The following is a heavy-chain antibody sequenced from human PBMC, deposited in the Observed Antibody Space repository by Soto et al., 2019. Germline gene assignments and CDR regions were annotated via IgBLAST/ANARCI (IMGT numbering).Heavy chain of an antibody. Sequence: QVQLVQSGTELKKPGASVKVSCKASGYTFTGHHMHWVRQAPGQGFEWVGCINPNSGGINYAQTFQGRVTMTRDTSISTAYMELSGLRLDDTAVYFCATAGNWNGLHCGQGTLVSVSS. D-gene: IGHD1-1*01. CDR2: INPNSGGI. CDR3: ATAGNWNGLH. CDR1: GYTFTGHH. V-gene: IGHV1-2*02. J-gene: IGHJ4*02.